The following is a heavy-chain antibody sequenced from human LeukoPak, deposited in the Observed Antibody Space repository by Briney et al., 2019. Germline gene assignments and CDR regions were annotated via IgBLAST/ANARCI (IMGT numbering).Heavy chain of an antibody. D-gene: IGHD1-26*01. Sequence: GGSLRLSCKVSGFNFRTYSMDWVRQAPGKGLQWVSYISAEGATIYYAEDVRGRFTISRDDAKNSLYLDMSNLRVDDTAVYYCARDRVGTKGDYWGQGTLVTVS. J-gene: IGHJ4*02. CDR3: ARDRVGTKGDY. CDR1: GFNFRTYS. V-gene: IGHV3-48*01. CDR2: ISAEGATI.